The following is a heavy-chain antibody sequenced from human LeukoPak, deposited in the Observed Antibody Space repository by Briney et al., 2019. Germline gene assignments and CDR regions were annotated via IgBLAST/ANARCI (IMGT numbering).Heavy chain of an antibody. CDR1: GYSISSGYY. J-gene: IGHJ4*02. Sequence: SETLSLTCAVSGYSISSGYYWAWIRQPPGQGLEWIGNIYHSGSTYYNPSLKSRVTISVDTSKNQFSLKLSSVTAADTAVYYCARRYSNSYFDYWGQGTLVTVSS. CDR3: ARRYSNSYFDY. V-gene: IGHV4-38-2*01. D-gene: IGHD4-11*01. CDR2: IYHSGST.